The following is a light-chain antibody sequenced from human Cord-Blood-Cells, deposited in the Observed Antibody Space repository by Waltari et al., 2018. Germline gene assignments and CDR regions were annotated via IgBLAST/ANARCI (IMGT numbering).Light chain of an antibody. CDR3: CSYAGSVV. CDR2: EGS. Sequence: QSALTQPASVSGSPGQSITIPCTGTSSDGGSHNLVSWYLQHPGKAPKLMIYEGSNRPSGVSNRFSGSKSGNTASLTISGLQAEDEADYYCCSYAGSVVFGGGTKLTVL. V-gene: IGLV2-23*01. J-gene: IGLJ2*01. CDR1: SSDGGSHNL.